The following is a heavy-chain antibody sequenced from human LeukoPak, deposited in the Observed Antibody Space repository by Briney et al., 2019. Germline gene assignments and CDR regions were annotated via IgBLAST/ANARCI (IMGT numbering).Heavy chain of an antibody. Sequence: ASVKVSCKASGYTFTSYDINWVRQATGQGLEWMGWMNPNSGNTGYAQKFQGRVTITRNTSISTAYMELSSLRSEDTAVYYCARAGYSGYDYIYYYYYVDVWGKGTTVTVSS. CDR3: ARAGYSGYDYIYYYYYVDV. V-gene: IGHV1-8*03. CDR2: MNPNSGNT. D-gene: IGHD5-12*01. CDR1: GYTFTSYD. J-gene: IGHJ6*03.